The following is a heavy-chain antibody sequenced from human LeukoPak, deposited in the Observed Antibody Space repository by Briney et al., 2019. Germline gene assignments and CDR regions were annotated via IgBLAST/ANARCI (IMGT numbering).Heavy chain of an antibody. V-gene: IGHV1-69*05. CDR2: IIPTFGTA. CDR3: ATRDYDFWSGFDY. J-gene: IGHJ4*02. CDR1: GGTFSSYA. Sequence: ASVKVSCKASGGTFSSYAISWVRQAPGQGLEWMGGIIPTFGTANYAQKFQGRVTITTDESTSTAYMELSSLRSEDTAVYYCATRDYDFWSGFDYWGQGTLVTVSS. D-gene: IGHD3-3*01.